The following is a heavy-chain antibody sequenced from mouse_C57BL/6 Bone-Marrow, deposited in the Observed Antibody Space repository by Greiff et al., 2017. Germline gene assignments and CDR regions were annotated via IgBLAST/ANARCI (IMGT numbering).Heavy chain of an antibody. CDR1: GYTFTGYW. V-gene: IGHV1-69*01. CDR3: ARDLVHFDV. Sequence: VQLQQPGAELVMPGASVKLSCKASGYTFTGYWMHWVQQRPGQGLEWIGEIDPSGSYTNYDQKFKGTFTLTGDKSSGTAYMQLSSLTTGDAAVYYCARDLVHFDVWGTGTTVTVSS. J-gene: IGHJ1*03. CDR2: IDPSGSYT.